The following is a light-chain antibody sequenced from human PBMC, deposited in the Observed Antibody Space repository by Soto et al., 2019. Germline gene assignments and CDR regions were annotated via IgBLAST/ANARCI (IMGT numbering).Light chain of an antibody. Sequence: DIQMTQSPSSLSASVGDRVTITCRASQAISNYLAWYQQKPGKVPKLLIYAASTLQSGVPSRFSGSGSGTDLTLTISSLQPEDVATYYCQKYNSAPETFGQGTKVDIK. CDR3: QKYNSAPET. CDR2: AAS. J-gene: IGKJ1*01. V-gene: IGKV1-27*01. CDR1: QAISNY.